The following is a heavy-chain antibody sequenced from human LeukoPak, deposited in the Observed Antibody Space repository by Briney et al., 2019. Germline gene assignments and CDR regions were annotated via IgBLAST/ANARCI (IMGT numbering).Heavy chain of an antibody. J-gene: IGHJ4*02. CDR1: GGSISSYY. CDR2: IHYSGST. Sequence: SETLSLTCTVSGGSISSYYWTWIRQPPGKGLEWIGYIHYSGSTRYNSSLKSRLTISVDTSNNQFSLKLTSVTAADTAVFYCARHLHTSGWYRGSFDYWGQGTLVSASS. CDR3: ARHLHTSGWYRGSFDY. D-gene: IGHD6-19*01. V-gene: IGHV4-59*08.